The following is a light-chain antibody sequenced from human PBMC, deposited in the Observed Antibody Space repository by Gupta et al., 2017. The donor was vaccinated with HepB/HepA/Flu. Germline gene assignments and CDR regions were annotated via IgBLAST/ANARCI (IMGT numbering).Light chain of an antibody. J-gene: IGLJ2*01. V-gene: IGLV1-44*01. CDR3: SSWADSLNVIR. CDR2: INN. Sequence: QSVLTQPPSASDIPGQRVTISCSGSSSNIGSNTVNWYQQLPGTAPKRRIYINNQRPSGVPSRFAGSKSGTSASLDISGLQSEDEAYYDCSSWADSLNVIRFGGGTKVT. CDR1: SSNIGSNT.